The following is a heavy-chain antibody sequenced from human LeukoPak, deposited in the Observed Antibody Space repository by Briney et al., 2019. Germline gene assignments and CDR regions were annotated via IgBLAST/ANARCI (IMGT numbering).Heavy chain of an antibody. Sequence: GGSLRLSCAASGFTSSSYGMHWVRQAPGKGLEWVAVISYDGSNKYYADSVKGRFTISRDNSKNTLYLQMNSLRAEDTAVYYCAKDRDYGGKSSEGYGMDVWGQGTTVTVSS. D-gene: IGHD4-23*01. CDR2: ISYDGSNK. J-gene: IGHJ6*02. V-gene: IGHV3-30*18. CDR1: GFTSSSYG. CDR3: AKDRDYGGKSSEGYGMDV.